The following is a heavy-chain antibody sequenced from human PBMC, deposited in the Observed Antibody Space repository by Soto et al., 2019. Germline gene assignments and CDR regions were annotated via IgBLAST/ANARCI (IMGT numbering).Heavy chain of an antibody. CDR1: GYTFTGYY. CDR3: ARALSSYYYGSGSHIAYYYYGMDV. D-gene: IGHD3-10*01. CDR2: INPNSGGT. V-gene: IGHV1-2*04. Sequence: ASVKVSCKASGYTFTGYYMHWVRQAPGQGLEWMGWINPNSGGTNYAQKFQGWVTMTRDTSISTAYMELSRLRSDDTAVYYCARALSSYYYGSGSHIAYYYYGMDVWGQGPTVTVYS. J-gene: IGHJ6*02.